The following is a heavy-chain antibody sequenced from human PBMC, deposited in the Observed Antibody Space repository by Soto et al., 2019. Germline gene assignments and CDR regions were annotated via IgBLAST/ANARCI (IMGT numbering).Heavy chain of an antibody. Sequence: VALVKGSCKAAGLTFSNYGLNWGRQAPGQGLEWMGWVSANNGHTNYAQNLQGRVSMTTDTSTSTAYMELRGLTFDDTAVYYCARDIESVTAKHFFYYYAMDVWGQGTTVTVSS. J-gene: IGHJ6*02. CDR2: VSANNGHT. V-gene: IGHV1-18*01. D-gene: IGHD2-8*01. CDR1: GLTFSNYG. CDR3: ARDIESVTAKHFFYYYAMDV.